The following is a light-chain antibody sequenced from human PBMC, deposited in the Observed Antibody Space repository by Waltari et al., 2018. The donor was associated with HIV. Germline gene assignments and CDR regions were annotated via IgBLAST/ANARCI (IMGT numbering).Light chain of an antibody. CDR1: SSDIGSYHY. J-gene: IGLJ3*02. CDR3: SSYTSTSTLL. V-gene: IGLV2-14*01. Sequence: QSALTQPASVSGSLGQSITISCIGTSSDIGSYHYVSWYQHHQEKSPTLVIYYANARPSVCPFRFSGSKSGNTASLTISGLHAEYEADYYCSSYTSTSTLLFGGGTKVTVL. CDR2: YAN.